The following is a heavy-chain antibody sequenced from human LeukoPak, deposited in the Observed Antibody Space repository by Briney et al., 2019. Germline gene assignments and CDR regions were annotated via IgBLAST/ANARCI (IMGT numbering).Heavy chain of an antibody. CDR3: ARVAYSGYPPALYYYYMDV. D-gene: IGHD5-12*01. Sequence: ASVKVSCKASGHTFTSYGISWVRQAPGQGLEWMGRISAYNGNTNYAQKLQGRVTMTTDTSTSTAYMELRSLRSDDTAVYYCARVAYSGYPPALYYYYMDVWGRGTTVTVSS. J-gene: IGHJ6*03. V-gene: IGHV1-18*01. CDR1: GHTFTSYG. CDR2: ISAYNGNT.